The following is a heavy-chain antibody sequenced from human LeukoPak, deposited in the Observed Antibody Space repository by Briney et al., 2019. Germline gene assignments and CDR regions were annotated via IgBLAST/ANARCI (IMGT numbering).Heavy chain of an antibody. Sequence: ASVKVSCKASGYTFTGYHIHWVRQAPGQGLEWMGWINPNSGGTNYAQKFQGRVTMTRDTSISTAYMELSRLRSDDTAVYYCASSVEVDYNLDYWGQGTLVTVSS. CDR1: GYTFTGYH. V-gene: IGHV1-2*02. CDR3: ASSVEVDYNLDY. D-gene: IGHD4-11*01. CDR2: INPNSGGT. J-gene: IGHJ4*02.